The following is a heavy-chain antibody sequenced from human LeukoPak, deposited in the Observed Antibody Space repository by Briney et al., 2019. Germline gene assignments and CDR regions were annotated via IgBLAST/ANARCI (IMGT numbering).Heavy chain of an antibody. CDR1: GGTFSSYA. Sequence: ASVKVSCKASGGTFSSYAISWVRQAPGQGLEWMGGIIPIFGTANYAQKFQGRVTITADKSTSTAYMELSSLRSEDTAVYYCARGRRYSYASYYYYYYMDVWGKGTTVTVSS. CDR2: IIPIFGTA. J-gene: IGHJ6*03. D-gene: IGHD5-18*01. V-gene: IGHV1-69*06. CDR3: ARGRRYSYASYYYYYYMDV.